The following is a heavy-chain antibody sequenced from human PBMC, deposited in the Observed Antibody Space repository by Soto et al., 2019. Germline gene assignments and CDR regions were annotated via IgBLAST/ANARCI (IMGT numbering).Heavy chain of an antibody. D-gene: IGHD3-3*01. CDR2: IKSKTDGGTT. CDR3: TTDHSGYYTYCMDV. CDR1: GLTFSNAW. V-gene: IGHV3-15*01. J-gene: IGHJ6*02. Sequence: GGSLRLSCAASGLTFSNAWMSWVRQAPGKGLEWVGRIKSKTDGGTTDYAAPVKGRFTISRDDSKNTLYLQMNSLKTEDTAVYYCTTDHSGYYTYCMDVWGQGTTVTVSS.